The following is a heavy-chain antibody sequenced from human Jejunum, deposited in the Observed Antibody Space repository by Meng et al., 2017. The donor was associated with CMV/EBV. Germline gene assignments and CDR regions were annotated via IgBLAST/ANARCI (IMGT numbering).Heavy chain of an antibody. Sequence: FTFSDNYMDWVRQGPGKGLEWVGHIRNKANSYTTEYAASVQGRFTISRDDSKNSLYLQMNSLKIEDTAVYYCTRGPTWAYFFDDWGQGTEVTVSS. V-gene: IGHV3-72*01. CDR3: TRGPTWAYFFDD. CDR1: FTFSDNY. J-gene: IGHJ4*02. D-gene: IGHD7-27*01. CDR2: IRNKANSYTT.